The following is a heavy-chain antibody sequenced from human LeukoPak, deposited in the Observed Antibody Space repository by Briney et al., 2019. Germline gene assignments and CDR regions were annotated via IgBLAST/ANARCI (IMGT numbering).Heavy chain of an antibody. CDR2: IYYSGST. CDR1: GGSISSYY. J-gene: IGHJ4*02. CDR3: ARTIFGVVDFDY. D-gene: IGHD3-3*01. V-gene: IGHV4-59*01. Sequence: SETLSLTCTVSGGSISSYYWSWLRQPPGKGLEWIGYIYYSGSTNYNPSLKSRVTISVDTSKNQFSLKLSSVTAADTAVYYCARTIFGVVDFDYWGQGTLVTVSS.